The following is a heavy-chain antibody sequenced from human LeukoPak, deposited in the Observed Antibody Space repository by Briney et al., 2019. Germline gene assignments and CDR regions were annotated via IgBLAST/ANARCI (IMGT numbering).Heavy chain of an antibody. CDR1: GFTFDDYA. J-gene: IGHJ3*02. CDR2: ISWNSGSI. CDR3: AKDMEDCSSTSCYHAFDI. D-gene: IGHD2-2*01. V-gene: IGHV3-9*01. Sequence: GGPLRLSCAASGFTFDDYAMHWVRQAPGKGLEWVSGISWNSGSIGYADSVKGRFTISRDNAKNSLYLQMNSLRAEDTALYYCAKDMEDCSSTSCYHAFDIWGQGTMVTVSS.